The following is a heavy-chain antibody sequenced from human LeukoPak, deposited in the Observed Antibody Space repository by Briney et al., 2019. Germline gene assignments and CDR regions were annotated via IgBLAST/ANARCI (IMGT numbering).Heavy chain of an antibody. J-gene: IGHJ4*02. CDR2: ISGSGGST. D-gene: IGHD5-18*01. CDR1: GFTFTSYA. Sequence: GGSLRLSCAASGFTFTSYAMSWVRQAPGKGREWVSAISGSGGSTYYADSVKGRFTISRDTFKNTLYLQMNRLRAEDTAVYYCAKYSVQLWDNFDYWGQGTLVTVSS. CDR3: AKYSVQLWDNFDY. V-gene: IGHV3-23*01.